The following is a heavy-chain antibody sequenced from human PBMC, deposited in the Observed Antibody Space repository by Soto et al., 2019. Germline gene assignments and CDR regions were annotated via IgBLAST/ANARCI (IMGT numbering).Heavy chain of an antibody. CDR2: IVVGSGNT. CDR3: ARAYYYDSSGYYAVSDY. J-gene: IGHJ4*02. CDR1: GFTFTSCA. D-gene: IGHD3-22*01. V-gene: IGHV1-58*01. Sequence: PSAKVTCNASGFTFTSCAVRWVRQARGQRLEWIGWIVVGSGNTNYAQKFQGRVTITADESTSTAYMELSRLRSDDTAVYYCARAYYYDSSGYYAVSDYWGQGTLAPVSS.